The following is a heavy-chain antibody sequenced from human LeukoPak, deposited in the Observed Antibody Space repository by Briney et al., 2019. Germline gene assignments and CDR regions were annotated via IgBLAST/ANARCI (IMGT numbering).Heavy chain of an antibody. Sequence: GGSLRLSCAASGFTFSSYWMSWVRQAPGKGLEWVANIKQDGSKKYYVDSVKGRFTISRDNAKNSLNLQMNSLRAEDTAVYYCARDRQDYYDSSGYPLDYWGQGTLVTVSS. J-gene: IGHJ4*02. D-gene: IGHD3-22*01. V-gene: IGHV3-7*01. CDR2: IKQDGSKK. CDR3: ARDRQDYYDSSGYPLDY. CDR1: GFTFSSYW.